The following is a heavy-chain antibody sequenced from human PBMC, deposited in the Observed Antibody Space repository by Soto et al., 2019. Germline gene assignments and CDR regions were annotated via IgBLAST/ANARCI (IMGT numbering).Heavy chain of an antibody. J-gene: IGHJ3*02. V-gene: IGHV3-73*01. CDR1: GFTVSGSA. CDR2: XXXXTNXYAT. CDR3: TSHLGELSFPRAFDI. Sequence: EVQLVESGGGLVQPGGSLKLSCAASGFTVSGSAVHWVRQASGKGLXXXXXXXXXTNXYATAYAASVKGRFTISRDDSKNTAYLQMNSLKTEDTAVYYCTSHLGELSFPRAFDIWGQGTMVTVSS. D-gene: IGHD3-16*02.